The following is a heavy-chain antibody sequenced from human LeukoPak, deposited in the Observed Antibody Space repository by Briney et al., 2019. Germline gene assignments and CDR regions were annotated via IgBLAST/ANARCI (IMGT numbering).Heavy chain of an antibody. D-gene: IGHD3-22*01. V-gene: IGHV3-48*04. Sequence: GGSLRLSCAASGFTFSSYSMNWVRQAPGKGLEWVSYISSSSTIYYADSVKGRFTISRDNAKNSLYLQMNSLRAEDTAVYYCARTIVSEKPYYFDYWGQGTLVTVSS. CDR2: ISSSSTI. J-gene: IGHJ4*02. CDR1: GFTFSSYS. CDR3: ARTIVSEKPYYFDY.